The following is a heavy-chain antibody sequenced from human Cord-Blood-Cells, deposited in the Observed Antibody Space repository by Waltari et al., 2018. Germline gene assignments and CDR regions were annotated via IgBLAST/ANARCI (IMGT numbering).Heavy chain of an antibody. V-gene: IGHV1-69*01. D-gene: IGHD1-1*01. CDR2: IIPIFGTA. CDR3: ASSLNVELAEYYFDY. Sequence: QVQLVQSGAEVKKPGSSVKVSCKASGGTFSSYAISWVRQAPGQGLEWMGGIIPIFGTANYAQKFEGRVTITADESTSTDYMELSSLRSEDTAVYYCASSLNVELAEYYFDYWGQGTLVTVSS. CDR1: GGTFSSYA. J-gene: IGHJ4*02.